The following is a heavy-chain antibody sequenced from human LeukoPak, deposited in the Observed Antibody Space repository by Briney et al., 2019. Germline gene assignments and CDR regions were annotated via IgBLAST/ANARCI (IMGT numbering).Heavy chain of an antibody. CDR2: ISWNSGNI. V-gene: IGHV3-9*01. Sequence: GGSLRLSCAASGFTFDDYAMHWVRQAPGKGLEWVSSISWNSGNIGYVDSVKGRFTISRDNAKNSLYLEINSLRAEDTALYYCAKEGCTSTNCYGPWFDPWGQGTLVTVSS. CDR1: GFTFDDYA. J-gene: IGHJ5*02. CDR3: AKEGCTSTNCYGPWFDP. D-gene: IGHD2-2*01.